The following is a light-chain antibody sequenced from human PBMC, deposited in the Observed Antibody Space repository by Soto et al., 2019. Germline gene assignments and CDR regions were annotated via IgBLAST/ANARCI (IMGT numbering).Light chain of an antibody. CDR1: QSISSW. CDR2: DAS. CDR3: QQYNSYPYT. J-gene: IGKJ2*01. Sequence: DIQMTQSPSTLSASVGDRVTITCRASQSISSWLAWYQQKPGKAPKLLIYDASSLESGVTSRFSGSGSGTEFTLTISSLQHDDFATYYCQQYNSYPYTFGQGTKLEIK. V-gene: IGKV1-5*01.